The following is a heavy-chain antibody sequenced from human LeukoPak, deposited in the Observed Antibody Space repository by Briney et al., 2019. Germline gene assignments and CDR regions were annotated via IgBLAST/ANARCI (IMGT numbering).Heavy chain of an antibody. CDR3: ATTPRVTIFGVVIWWFDP. V-gene: IGHV1-69*01. CDR2: IIPIFGTA. CDR1: GGTFSSYA. J-gene: IGHJ5*02. D-gene: IGHD3-3*01. Sequence: SSVKVSCKASGGTFSSYAISWVRQAPGQGLEWMGGIIPIFGTANYAQKFQGRVTITADESTSTAYMELSSLRSEDTAVYYCATTPRVTIFGVVIWWFDPWGQGTLVTVSS.